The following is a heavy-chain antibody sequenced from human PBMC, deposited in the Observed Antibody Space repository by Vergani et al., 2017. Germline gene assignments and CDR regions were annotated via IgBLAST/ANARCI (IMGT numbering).Heavy chain of an antibody. CDR2: IYYSGST. J-gene: IGHJ6*02. CDR3: ASSGTGSSSGSYYYYYGMDV. V-gene: IGHV4-59*08. Sequence: VQLVESGGGLVQPGGSLRLSCAASGFTVSSNYMSWVRQAPGKGLEWIGYIYYSGSTNYNPSLKSRVTISVDTSTNQFSLKLSSVPAADTAVYYCASSGTGSSSGSYYYYYGMDVWGQGTTVTVSS. D-gene: IGHD6-6*01. CDR1: GFTVSSNY.